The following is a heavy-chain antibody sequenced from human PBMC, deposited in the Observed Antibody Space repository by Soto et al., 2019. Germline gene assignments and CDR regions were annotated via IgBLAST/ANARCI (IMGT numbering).Heavy chain of an antibody. CDR1: GGSISSYY. D-gene: IGHD2-15*01. V-gene: IGHV4-59*01. J-gene: IGHJ4*02. CDR2: IYYSGST. CDR3: ARGYCSGGSCYIDY. Sequence: SETLSLTCTVSGGSISSYYWSWIRQPPGKGLEWIGYIYYSGSTNYNPSLKSRVTISVDTSKNQFSLKLSSVTAADTAVYYCARGYCSGGSCYIDYWGQGTLVTVSS.